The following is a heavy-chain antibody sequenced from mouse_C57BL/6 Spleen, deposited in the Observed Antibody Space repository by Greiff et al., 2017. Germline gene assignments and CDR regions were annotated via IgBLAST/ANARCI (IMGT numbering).Heavy chain of an antibody. D-gene: IGHD1-1*01. Sequence: EVQLQQSGAELVKPGASVKLSCTASGFNIKDYYMHWVKQRTKQGLEWIGRIDPEDGETKYAPKFQGKATITADTSSNTAYLQLSSLTSEYTAVXYWASSPITAVVGAGYFDYWGQGTTLTVSS. CDR2: IDPEDGET. J-gene: IGHJ2*01. CDR1: GFNIKDYY. CDR3: ASSPITAVVGAGYFDY. V-gene: IGHV14-2*01.